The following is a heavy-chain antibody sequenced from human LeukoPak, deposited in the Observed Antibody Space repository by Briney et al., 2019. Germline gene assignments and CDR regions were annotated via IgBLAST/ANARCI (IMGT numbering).Heavy chain of an antibody. Sequence: SETLSLTCAVYGGSFSGYYWSWIRQPPGKGLEWIGEINHSGSTNYNPSLKSRVTISVDTSKNQFSLKLSSVTAADTAVYYCARGPGYGGNSEGYLDYWGQGTLVTVSS. CDR3: ARGPGYGGNSEGYLDY. D-gene: IGHD4-23*01. V-gene: IGHV4-34*01. CDR1: GGSFSGYY. J-gene: IGHJ4*02. CDR2: INHSGST.